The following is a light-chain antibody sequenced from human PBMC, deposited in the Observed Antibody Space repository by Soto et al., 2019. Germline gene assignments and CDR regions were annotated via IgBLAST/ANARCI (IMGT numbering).Light chain of an antibody. Sequence: IVLTQSPATLSLSPWERATLSCRASQSVSSYLAWYQQKPGQAPRLLIYDASNRATGIPARFSGSGSGTDFTLTINSLEPEDSAVYYCQQRSNWPSITFGQGTRLEIK. CDR1: QSVSSY. CDR2: DAS. J-gene: IGKJ5*01. V-gene: IGKV3-11*01. CDR3: QQRSNWPSIT.